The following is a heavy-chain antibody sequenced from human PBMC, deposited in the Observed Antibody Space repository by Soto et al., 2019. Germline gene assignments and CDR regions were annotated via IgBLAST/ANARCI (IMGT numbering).Heavy chain of an antibody. D-gene: IGHD3-22*01. CDR3: ARDVYYYDSSAYWAY. J-gene: IGHJ4*02. CDR2: ITGSSSYI. Sequence: EVQLVESGGGLVKPGGSLRVSCAASGFTFSSYSMNWVRQAPGKGLEWVSSITGSSSYIYYADSVKGRFTISRDNAKNSLYLQMNSLRAEDTAVYYCARDVYYYDSSAYWAYWGQGTLVTVSS. V-gene: IGHV3-21*02. CDR1: GFTFSSYS.